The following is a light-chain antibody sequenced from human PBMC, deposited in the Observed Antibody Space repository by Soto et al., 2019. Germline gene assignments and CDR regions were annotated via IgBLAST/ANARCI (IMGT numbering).Light chain of an antibody. CDR2: GAS. J-gene: IGKJ2*01. CDR1: HSVSSCY. Sequence: IVLTQSPATLSLSPGARATRSCRAIHSVSSCYLAWYKQKPGQAPRLLIYGASSTATGIPDRFSGSGSGAYFTVTISRLEPEDFAVYYCHQYGSSPYTFGQGTTLEIK. CDR3: HQYGSSPYT. V-gene: IGKV3-20*01.